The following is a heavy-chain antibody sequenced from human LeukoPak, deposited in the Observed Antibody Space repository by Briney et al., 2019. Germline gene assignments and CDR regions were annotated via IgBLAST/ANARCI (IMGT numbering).Heavy chain of an antibody. D-gene: IGHD3-22*01. CDR1: GGSISSYY. Sequence: PSETLSLTCTVSGGSISSYYWSWIRQPAGKGLEWIGRIYTSGSTNYNPSLKSRVTMSVDTSKNQFSLKLSSVTAADTAVYYCARDDSSGYHTTYFDYWGQGTLVTVCS. CDR3: ARDDSSGYHTTYFDY. J-gene: IGHJ4*02. V-gene: IGHV4-4*07. CDR2: IYTSGST.